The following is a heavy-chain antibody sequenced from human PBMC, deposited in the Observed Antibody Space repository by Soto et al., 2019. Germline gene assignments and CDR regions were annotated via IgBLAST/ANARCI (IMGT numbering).Heavy chain of an antibody. CDR2: TRNKAHSYTS. D-gene: IGHD2-2*01. V-gene: IGHV3-72*01. CDR3: VRERCSSIDCTRGVFDY. CDR1: GFTFSDHH. Sequence: EVQLVESGGGLVQPGGSLRVSCAASGFTFSDHHMDWVRRAPGKGLEWVARTRNKAHSYTSEYAASVQGRFTISRDDSKNSLSLLISSLKTEDTAVYYCVRERCSSIDCTRGVFDYWGQGTLVTVSS. J-gene: IGHJ4*02.